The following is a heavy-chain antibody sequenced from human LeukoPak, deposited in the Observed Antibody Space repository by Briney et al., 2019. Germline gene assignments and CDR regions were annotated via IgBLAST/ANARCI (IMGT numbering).Heavy chain of an antibody. CDR3: AKDQGMPGPATRWWFFYL. V-gene: IGHV3-23*01. CDR1: GFTFSSYS. CDR2: ISSSGGST. J-gene: IGHJ2*01. Sequence: PGGSLRLSCAASGFTFSSYSMNWVRQAPGKGLEWVSGISSSGGSTYYAESVRGRFTISRDRSKSTLLLQMNSLRAEDTAIYYSAKDQGMPGPATRWWFFYLWGRGTLVSVSS. D-gene: IGHD2-2*01.